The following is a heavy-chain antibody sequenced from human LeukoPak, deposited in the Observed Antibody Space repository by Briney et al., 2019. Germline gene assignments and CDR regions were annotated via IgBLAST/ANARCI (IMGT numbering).Heavy chain of an antibody. CDR3: ARGGDEVVISSYYFDY. CDR1: GFTLSSYW. V-gene: IGHV3-7*01. J-gene: IGHJ4*02. Sequence: GGSLRLSCVASGFTLSSYWMSWVRQAPGKGLEWVANIKEDGSEKYYVDSVKGRFTISRDNAKNSLYLQMNSLRAEDTAVYYCARGGDEVVISSYYFDYWGQGTLVTVSS. CDR2: IKEDGSEK. D-gene: IGHD3-22*01.